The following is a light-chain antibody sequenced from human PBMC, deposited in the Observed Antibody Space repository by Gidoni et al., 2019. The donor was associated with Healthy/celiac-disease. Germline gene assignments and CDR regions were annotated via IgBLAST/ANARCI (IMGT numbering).Light chain of an antibody. J-gene: IGLJ3*02. CDR3: CSYAGSYLWV. Sequence: QSALTQPRSVSVSPGQSVTISCTGTSSDVGGYNYVSWYQQHPGKAPKLMIYDVSKRPSGVPDRFSGSKSGNTASLTISGLQAEDEADYYCCSYAGSYLWVFGGGTKLTVL. V-gene: IGLV2-11*01. CDR2: DVS. CDR1: SSDVGGYNY.